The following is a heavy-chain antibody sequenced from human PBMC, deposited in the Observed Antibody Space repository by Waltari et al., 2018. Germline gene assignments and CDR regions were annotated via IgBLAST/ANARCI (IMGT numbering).Heavy chain of an antibody. Sequence: EVQLVESGGGLVQPGGSLKLSCAASGFTFSTYEMNWVRQAPGKGLEWVSYMSSSGTTTFYEESVKGRFTISRDNSNNSLYLQMNSLRAEDTSVYYCARRYCSSTSCTIDYWGQGTLVTVSS. V-gene: IGHV3-48*03. CDR2: MSSSGTTT. J-gene: IGHJ4*02. CDR1: GFTFSTYE. CDR3: ARRYCSSTSCTIDY. D-gene: IGHD2-2*01.